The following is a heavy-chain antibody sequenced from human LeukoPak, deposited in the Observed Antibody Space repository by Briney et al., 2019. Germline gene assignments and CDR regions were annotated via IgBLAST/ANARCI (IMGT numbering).Heavy chain of an antibody. Sequence: SETLSLTCTVSGGSISSSSYYWGWIRQPPGKGLEWIGSIYHSGSTYYNPSLKSRVTISVDTSKNQFSLKLSSVTAADTAVYYCARVSDSSSWYPGDAFDIWGQGTMVTVSS. CDR2: IYHSGST. CDR1: GGSISSSSYY. V-gene: IGHV4-39*07. D-gene: IGHD6-13*01. CDR3: ARVSDSSSWYPGDAFDI. J-gene: IGHJ3*02.